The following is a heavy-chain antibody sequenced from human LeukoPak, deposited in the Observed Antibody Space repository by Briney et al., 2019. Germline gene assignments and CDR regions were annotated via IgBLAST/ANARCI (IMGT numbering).Heavy chain of an antibody. J-gene: IGHJ4*02. CDR3: AKGLSSVPRYYFDY. D-gene: IGHD3-10*01. V-gene: IGHV3-23*01. Sequence: GASLRRSCAASGFTFRSYAMSWVRQAPGKGLEWVSAISGSGGSTNHADSVKGRFTISRDNSKNTLYLQMNSLRAEDTAVYYCAKGLSSVPRYYFDYWGQGTLVTVSS. CDR1: GFTFRSYA. CDR2: ISGSGGST.